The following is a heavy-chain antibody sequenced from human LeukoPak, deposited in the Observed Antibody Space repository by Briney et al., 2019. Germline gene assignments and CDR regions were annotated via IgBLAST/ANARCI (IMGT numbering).Heavy chain of an antibody. Sequence: GGSLRLSCAASGFTFSSYGMHWVRQAPGKGLQWVSAISGSGGSTYYADSVKGRFTISRDNSKNTLYLQMNSLRAEDTAVYYCAKDRDYGGTRGGYWGQGTLVTVSS. CDR3: AKDRDYGGTRGGY. D-gene: IGHD4-23*01. V-gene: IGHV3-23*01. CDR1: GFTFSSYG. J-gene: IGHJ4*02. CDR2: ISGSGGST.